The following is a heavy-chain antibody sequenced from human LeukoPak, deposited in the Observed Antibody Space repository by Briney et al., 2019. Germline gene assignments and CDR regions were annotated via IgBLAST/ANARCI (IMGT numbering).Heavy chain of an antibody. J-gene: IGHJ2*01. CDR2: IYHSGST. D-gene: IGHD3-10*01. Sequence: PSETLSLTCAVSGGSISPYYWSWIRQPPGKGLEWIGEIYHSGSTNYNPSLKSRVTISVDKSKNQFSLKLSSVTAADTAVYYCARVGLTVRSRYFDLWGRGTLVTVSS. CDR1: GGSISPYY. CDR3: ARVGLTVRSRYFDL. V-gene: IGHV4-59*12.